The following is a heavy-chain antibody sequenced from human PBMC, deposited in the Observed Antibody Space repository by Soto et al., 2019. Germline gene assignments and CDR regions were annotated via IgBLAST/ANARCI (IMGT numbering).Heavy chain of an antibody. Sequence: PSETLSLTCTVSGGSISSGGYYWSWIRHHPGKGLEWIGHIYYTGSTSYNPSLKSRVTVSVDTSKNQFSLNLSSVTAADTAVYYCAIDTAQQLGRYYFDYWGQGTXVTVSS. V-gene: IGHV4-31*03. D-gene: IGHD6-13*01. CDR3: AIDTAQQLGRYYFDY. CDR2: IYYTGST. CDR1: GGSISSGGYY. J-gene: IGHJ4*02.